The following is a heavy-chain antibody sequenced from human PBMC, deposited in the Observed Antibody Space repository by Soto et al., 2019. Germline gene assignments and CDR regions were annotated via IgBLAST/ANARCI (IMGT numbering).Heavy chain of an antibody. CDR2: IYPGDSDT. J-gene: IGHJ6*01. Sequence: PGESLKISCKGSGYSFTSYWINWVRQMPGKGLEWMGIIYPGDSDTRYSPSFQGQVTISADKSIDTAYLQWRSLKASDTAVYYCARHHGSPGSYFGLDVWGQGTTVTVPS. CDR3: ARHHGSPGSYFGLDV. CDR1: GYSFTSYW. V-gene: IGHV5-51*01. D-gene: IGHD6-13*01.